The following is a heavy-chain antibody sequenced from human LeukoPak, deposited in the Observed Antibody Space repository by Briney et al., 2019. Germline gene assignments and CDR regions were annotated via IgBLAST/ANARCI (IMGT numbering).Heavy chain of an antibody. V-gene: IGHV1-46*01. CDR2: INPSGGST. D-gene: IGHD6-13*01. Sequence: ASVKVSCKASGYTFTSYYMHWVRQAPGQGLEWMGVINPSGGSTSYAQKFQGRVTMTRDMSTSTVYMELSSLRSEDTAVYYCAREKGIAAAGFDPWGQGTLVTVSS. J-gene: IGHJ5*02. CDR1: GYTFTSYY. CDR3: AREKGIAAAGFDP.